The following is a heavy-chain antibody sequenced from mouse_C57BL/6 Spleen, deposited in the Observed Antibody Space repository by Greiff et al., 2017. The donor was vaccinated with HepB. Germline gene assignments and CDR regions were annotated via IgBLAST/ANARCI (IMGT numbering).Heavy chain of an antibody. CDR3: ARMVTTLGTWFAY. V-gene: IGHV1-22*01. CDR2: INPNNGGT. Sequence: EVQLQQSGPELVKPGASVKMSCKASGYTFTDYNMHWVKQSHGKSLEWIGYINPNNGGTSYNQKFKGKATLTVNKSSSTAYMELRSLTSEDSAVYYCARMVTTLGTWFAYWGQVTLVTVSA. CDR1: GYTFTDYN. J-gene: IGHJ3*01. D-gene: IGHD2-2*01.